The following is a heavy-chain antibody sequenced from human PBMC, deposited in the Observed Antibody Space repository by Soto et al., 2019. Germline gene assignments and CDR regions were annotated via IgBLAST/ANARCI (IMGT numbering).Heavy chain of an antibody. Sequence: SETLSLTCTVSGGTISSWYWSWIRQPPGKGLEWIGYIYYSGSTNCNPSLKSRVTISVDTSKNQFSLKLSSVTAADTAVYYCASRYGSALDFSGQGTLVPVSS. V-gene: IGHV4-59*08. D-gene: IGHD1-26*01. J-gene: IGHJ4*02. CDR3: ASRYGSALDF. CDR1: GGTISSWY. CDR2: IYYSGST.